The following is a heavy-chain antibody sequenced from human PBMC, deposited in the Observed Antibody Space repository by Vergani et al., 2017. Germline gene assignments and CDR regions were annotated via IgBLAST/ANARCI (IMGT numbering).Heavy chain of an antibody. Sequence: EVQVVESGGGLIKPGGSLRLSCVVSGITFKNAWINWVRQAPGKGLEWIGRIRSKNDGGTADYAAPLKGRFTFSRDDSKESAFLLVNNLKTEDTSVYFCYTDYHDYWGQGTLVTVSS. CDR3: YTDYHDY. CDR1: GITFKNAW. D-gene: IGHD2-2*02. CDR2: IRSKNDGGTA. J-gene: IGHJ4*02. V-gene: IGHV3-15*01.